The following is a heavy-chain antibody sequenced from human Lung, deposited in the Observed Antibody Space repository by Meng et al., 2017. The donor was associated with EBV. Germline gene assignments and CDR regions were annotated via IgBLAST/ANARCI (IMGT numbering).Heavy chain of an antibody. D-gene: IGHD2/OR15-2a*01. CDR2: INHSGST. CDR3: ARGFLSFVRVFDY. Sequence: VRLQQGGAGLLKPSETLSLTCAVYGGSFSGYYWSWIRQPPGKGLEWIGEINHSGSTNYNPSLKSRVTISVDTSKNQFSLKLSSVTAADTAVYYCARGFLSFVRVFDYWGQGTLVTVSS. CDR1: GGSFSGYY. J-gene: IGHJ4*02. V-gene: IGHV4-34*01.